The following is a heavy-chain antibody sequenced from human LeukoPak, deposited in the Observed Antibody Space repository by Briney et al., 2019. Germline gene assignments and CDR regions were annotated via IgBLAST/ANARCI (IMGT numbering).Heavy chain of an antibody. Sequence: SQTLSLTCTVSGGSISSGGYYWSWIRQHPGKGLEWIGYIYHSGSTYYNPSLKSRVTISVDRSKNQFSLKLSSVTAADTAVYYCAGYGDYVKSGMDVWGQGTTVTVSS. CDR2: IYHSGST. D-gene: IGHD4-17*01. CDR1: GGSISSGGYY. J-gene: IGHJ6*02. V-gene: IGHV4-30-2*01. CDR3: AGYGDYVKSGMDV.